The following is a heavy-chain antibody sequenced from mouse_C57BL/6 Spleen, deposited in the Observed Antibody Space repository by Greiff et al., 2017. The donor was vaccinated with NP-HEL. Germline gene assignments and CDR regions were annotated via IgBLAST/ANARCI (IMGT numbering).Heavy chain of an antibody. V-gene: IGHV1-55*01. CDR2: IYPGSGST. CDR3: AKGWLLHYYAMDY. D-gene: IGHD2-3*01. CDR1: GYTFTSYW. J-gene: IGHJ4*01. Sequence: QVQLQQSGAELVKPGASVKMSCTASGYTFTSYWITWVKQRPGQGLEWIGDIYPGSGSTNYNEKFKSKATLTVDTSSSTAYMQLSSLTSEDSAVYYCAKGWLLHYYAMDYWGQGTSVTVSS.